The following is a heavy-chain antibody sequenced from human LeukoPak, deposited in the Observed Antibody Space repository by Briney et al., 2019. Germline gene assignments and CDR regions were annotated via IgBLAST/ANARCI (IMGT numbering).Heavy chain of an antibody. V-gene: IGHV1-69*06. J-gene: IGHJ4*02. Sequence: GASVKVSCKASGGTFSSYAISWVRQAPGQGLEWMGGIIPIFGTANYAQKFQGRVTITADKSTSTAYMELSSLRSEDTAVYYCARSLRGVIMKYWGQGTLVTVSS. CDR2: IIPIFGTA. CDR1: GGTFSSYA. CDR3: ARSLRGVIMKY. D-gene: IGHD3-10*01.